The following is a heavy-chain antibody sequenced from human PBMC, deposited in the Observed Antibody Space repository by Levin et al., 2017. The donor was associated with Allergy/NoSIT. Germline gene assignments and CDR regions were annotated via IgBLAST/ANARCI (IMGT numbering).Heavy chain of an antibody. CDR1: GGTFSSYA. Sequence: SVKVSCKASGGTFSSYAISWVRQAPGQGLEWMGGIIPIFGTANYAQKFQGRVTITADESTSTAYMELSSLRSEDTAVYYCARDRGYCSSTSCYQGFDPWGQGTLVTVSS. V-gene: IGHV1-69*13. J-gene: IGHJ5*02. D-gene: IGHD2-2*01. CDR3: ARDRGYCSSTSCYQGFDP. CDR2: IIPIFGTA.